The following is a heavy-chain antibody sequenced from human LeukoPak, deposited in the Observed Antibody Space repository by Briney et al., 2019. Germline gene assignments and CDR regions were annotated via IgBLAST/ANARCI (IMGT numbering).Heavy chain of an antibody. CDR3: AKDGVGTSGWRT. D-gene: IGHD6-19*01. J-gene: IGHJ4*02. Sequence: GGSLRPSCAASGFSFSSYGMHWVRQAPGKGLEWVAFIRYDGSDKSYADSVKGRFTISRDNFENTLYLQMNSLRGEDTAVYYCAKDGVGTSGWRTWGQGTLVTVSS. CDR1: GFSFSSYG. CDR2: IRYDGSDK. V-gene: IGHV3-30*02.